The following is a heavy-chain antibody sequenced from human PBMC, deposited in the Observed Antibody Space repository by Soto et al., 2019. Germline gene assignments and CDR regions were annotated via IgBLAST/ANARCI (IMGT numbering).Heavy chain of an antibody. CDR1: GFTFSSYA. CDR2: ISGSGGST. V-gene: IGHV3-23*01. D-gene: IGHD3-10*01. Sequence: GGSLRLSCAASGFTFSSYAMSWVRQAPGKGLEWVSAISGSGGSTYYADSVKGRFTISRDNSKNTLYLQMNSLRAEDTAVYYCAKALLTYYYGSGSYYKHYYYMDVWGKGTTVTVSS. J-gene: IGHJ6*03. CDR3: AKALLTYYYGSGSYYKHYYYMDV.